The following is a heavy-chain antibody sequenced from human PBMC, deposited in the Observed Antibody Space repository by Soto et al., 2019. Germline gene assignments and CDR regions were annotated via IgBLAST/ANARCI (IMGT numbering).Heavy chain of an antibody. Sequence: GGSLRLSCAASGFIFAKYGMHWVRQAPGKGLEWVALITYEGSNKYYADAVKGRFTISRDNVENMVSLQLDGLRGEDTAVYYCAKARGANNWANYYGLDVWGQGTTVTVSS. CDR2: ITYEGSNK. J-gene: IGHJ6*02. CDR1: GFIFAKYG. V-gene: IGHV3-30*18. D-gene: IGHD1-1*01. CDR3: AKARGANNWANYYGLDV.